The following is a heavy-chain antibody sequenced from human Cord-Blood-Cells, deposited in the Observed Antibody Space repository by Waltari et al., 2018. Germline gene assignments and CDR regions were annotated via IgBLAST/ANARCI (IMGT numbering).Heavy chain of an antibody. CDR3: ARAAYCSSTSCYYFDY. J-gene: IGHJ4*02. CDR1: GYTFTGYY. Sequence: QVQLVQSGAEVKKPGASVKVSCKASGYTFTGYYMHWVRQAPGQGLEWMGWINPNSGDTNYAQKFQGRVTMTRDTSISTAYMELSRLRSDDTAVYYCARAAYCSSTSCYYFDYWGQGTLVTVSS. D-gene: IGHD2-2*01. CDR2: INPNSGDT. V-gene: IGHV1-2*02.